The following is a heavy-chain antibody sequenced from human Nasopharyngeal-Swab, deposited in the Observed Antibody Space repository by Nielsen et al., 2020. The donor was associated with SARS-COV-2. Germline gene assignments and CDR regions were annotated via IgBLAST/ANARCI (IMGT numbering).Heavy chain of an antibody. J-gene: IGHJ6*02. Sequence: SVKVSCKASGGTFSRYAISWVRQAPGQGLEWMGGIIPIFGTANYAQKFQGRVTITADESTSTAYMELSSLSSEDTAVYYCARVVPAALGGMDVWGQGTTVTVSS. CDR3: ARVVPAALGGMDV. D-gene: IGHD2-2*01. V-gene: IGHV1-69*13. CDR1: GGTFSRYA. CDR2: IIPIFGTA.